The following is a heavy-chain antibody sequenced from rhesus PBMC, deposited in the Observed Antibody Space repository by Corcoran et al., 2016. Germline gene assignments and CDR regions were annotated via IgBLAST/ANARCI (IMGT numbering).Heavy chain of an antibody. V-gene: IGHV4-76*01. CDR1: GGRIREAFE. CDR2: CYGMMGTT. D-gene: IGHD6-31*01. J-gene: IGHJ4*01. CDR3: ARSQGWYSSGGYYFDD. Sequence: QVHPEVAGPGRVESAETIPLPGVVCGGRIREAFEWGSRGHPPGAGEGGRGFGECYGMMGTTTYTPSINNRVPIPKSMSKIQLSLNLSSVTAADTAVYDCARSQGWYSSGGYYFDDWGQGVLVTVSS.